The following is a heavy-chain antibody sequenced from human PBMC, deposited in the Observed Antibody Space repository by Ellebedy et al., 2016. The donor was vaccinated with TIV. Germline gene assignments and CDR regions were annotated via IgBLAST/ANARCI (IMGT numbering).Heavy chain of an antibody. CDR3: TTDRKGYCTNGVCSGGMDV. CDR1: GFTVSSNY. CDR2: IKSKIAGGTT. V-gene: IGHV3-15*01. Sequence: GESLKIPCAASGFTVSSNYMSWVRQAPGKGLEWVGQIKSKIAGGTTDYAAPVRGRFTISRDDSKNTLNLQMNSLKTEDTAVYYCTTDRKGYCTNGVCSGGMDVWGQGTTVTVSS. D-gene: IGHD2-8*01. J-gene: IGHJ6*02.